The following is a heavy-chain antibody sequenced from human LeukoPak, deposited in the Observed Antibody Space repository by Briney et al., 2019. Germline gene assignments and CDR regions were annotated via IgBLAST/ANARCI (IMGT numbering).Heavy chain of an antibody. CDR2: INPNSGDT. CDR3: ARVRYRLAETYIDY. CDR1: GFSFTNYW. J-gene: IGHJ4*02. D-gene: IGHD3-16*01. Sequence: GESLKISCKGSGFSFTNYWIGWVRQAPGQGLEWMGWINPNSGDTNYAQKFQGRVTMTRDTSISTAYMELSRLRSDDTAVYYCARVRYRLAETYIDYWGQGTLVTVSS. V-gene: IGHV1-2*02.